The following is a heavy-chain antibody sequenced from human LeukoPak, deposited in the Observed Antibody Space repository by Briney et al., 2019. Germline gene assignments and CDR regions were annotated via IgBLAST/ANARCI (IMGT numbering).Heavy chain of an antibody. Sequence: SETLSLTCTVSGDSISGYFWSWIRQPPGKGLEWIGYISYIGSTNYNPSLKSRVTISVDTSKNQFSLKLSSVTAADTAVYYCARGPYYYDSSGYYDYWGQGTLVTVSS. CDR2: ISYIGST. D-gene: IGHD3-22*01. V-gene: IGHV4-59*12. CDR1: GDSISGYF. CDR3: ARGPYYYDSSGYYDY. J-gene: IGHJ4*02.